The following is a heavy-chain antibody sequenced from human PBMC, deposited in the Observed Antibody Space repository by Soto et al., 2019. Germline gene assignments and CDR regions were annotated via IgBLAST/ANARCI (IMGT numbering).Heavy chain of an antibody. Sequence: QVQLVQSGAEVQRPGASVKVSCRASGYAFGDYDISWVRQAPGQVLEWMGWMNPNSANTGYAQKFQGRVSITRDMSRSTAYMELSRLRPEDTAIYYCARMATYGTLNWFDPWGQGALVTVSS. CDR3: ARMATYGTLNWFDP. CDR2: MNPNSANT. D-gene: IGHD1-1*01. CDR1: GYAFGDYD. J-gene: IGHJ5*02. V-gene: IGHV1-8*01.